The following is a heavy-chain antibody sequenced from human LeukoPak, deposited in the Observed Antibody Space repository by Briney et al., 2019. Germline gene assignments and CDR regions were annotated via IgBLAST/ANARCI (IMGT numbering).Heavy chain of an antibody. CDR3: ARGLIVQAFDI. CDR2: IYYSGST. CDR1: GGSISDYY. Sequence: KPSETLSLTCTVSGGSISDYYWSWIRQPPGKGLEWIGYIYYSGSTNYNPSLKSRVTISVDTSKNQFSLKLSSVTAADTAVYYCARGLIVQAFDIWGQGTMVTVSS. V-gene: IGHV4-59*01. J-gene: IGHJ3*02. D-gene: IGHD3-22*01.